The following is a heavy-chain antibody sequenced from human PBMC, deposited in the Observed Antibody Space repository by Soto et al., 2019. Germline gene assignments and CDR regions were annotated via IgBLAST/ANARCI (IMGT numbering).Heavy chain of an antibody. CDR2: IFSNDEK. D-gene: IGHD3-22*01. V-gene: IGHV2-26*01. J-gene: IGHJ4*02. CDR1: GFSLSNARMG. CDR3: ARVDSSGYIYYFDY. Sequence: QVTLKESGPVLVKPTETLTLTCTVSGFSLSNARMGVSWIRQPPGKALEWLAHIFSNDEKSYSTSLKSRLTISKDTSKSQVVLTMTNMDPVDTATYYCARVDSSGYIYYFDYWGQGTLVTVSS.